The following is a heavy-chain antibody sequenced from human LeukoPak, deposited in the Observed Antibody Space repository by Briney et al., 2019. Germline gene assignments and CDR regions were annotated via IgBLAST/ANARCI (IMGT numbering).Heavy chain of an antibody. CDR2: INHSGST. J-gene: IGHJ6*02. V-gene: IGHV4-34*01. D-gene: IGHD2-8*01. CDR3: ARGSPKGYCTNGVCPNYYYGMDV. CDR1: GGSFSGYY. Sequence: PSETLSLTCAVYGGSFSGYYWSWIRQPPGKGLEWIGEINHSGSTNYNPSLKSRVTISVDTSKNQFSLKLSSVTAADTAVYYCARGSPKGYCTNGVCPNYYYGMDVWGQGTTVTVSS.